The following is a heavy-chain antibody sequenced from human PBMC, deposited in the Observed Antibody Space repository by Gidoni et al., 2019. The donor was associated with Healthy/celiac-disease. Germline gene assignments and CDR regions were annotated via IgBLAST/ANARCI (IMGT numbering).Heavy chain of an antibody. CDR1: GFTFRDYY. CDR2: ISSSSSYT. V-gene: IGHV3-11*06. Sequence: QVQLVESGGGLVKPGGSLRLSCAASGFTFRDYYMSWIRQAPGKGLEWVSYISSSSSYTNYADSVKGRFTISRDNAKNSLYLQMNSLRAEDTAVYYCARLLTGGVLLWFGEFNWFDPWGQGTLVTVSS. CDR3: ARLLTGGVLLWFGEFNWFDP. D-gene: IGHD3-10*01. J-gene: IGHJ5*02.